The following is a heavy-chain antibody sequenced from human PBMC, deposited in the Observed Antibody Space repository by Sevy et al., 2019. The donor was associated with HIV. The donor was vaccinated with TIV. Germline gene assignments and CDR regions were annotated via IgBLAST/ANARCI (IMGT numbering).Heavy chain of an antibody. CDR1: GFTFSSYW. CDR2: IKQDGSEK. D-gene: IGHD3-10*01. V-gene: IGHV3-7*01. J-gene: IGHJ4*02. Sequence: GGSLRLSCAASGFTFSSYWMSWVRQAPGKGLEWVANIKQDGSEKYYVDSVKGRFTISRDNAKNSLYLQMNSLRAEDTAVYYCARDIDYYGSGSPLVDYWGQGTLVTVSS. CDR3: ARDIDYYGSGSPLVDY.